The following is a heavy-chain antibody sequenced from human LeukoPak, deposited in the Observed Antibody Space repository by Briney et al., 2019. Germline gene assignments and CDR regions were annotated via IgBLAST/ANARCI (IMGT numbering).Heavy chain of an antibody. CDR1: GFTFSNYA. D-gene: IGHD3-9*01. CDR2: ITGSGGTK. CDR3: AKWGDYDGLTGYCDSDC. V-gene: IGHV3-23*01. J-gene: IGHJ4*02. Sequence: PGGSLRLSCAASGFTFSNYAMSWVRQAPGKGLEWVSAITGSGGTKWYADSVKGHFTISRDNSKNTLYLQTNSLGVDDTAVYYCAKWGDYDGLTGYCDSDCWGQGTLVTVSS.